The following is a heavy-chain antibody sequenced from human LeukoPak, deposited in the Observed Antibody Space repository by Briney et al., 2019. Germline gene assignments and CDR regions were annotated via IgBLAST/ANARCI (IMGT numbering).Heavy chain of an antibody. Sequence: GGSLRLSCAASGFTFSTYSMHWVRQAPGKGLEWVAVISYDGSNEYYADSVKGRFTISRDNSKNTLYLQMNSLRAEDTAVYYCAKDTYYYDSSGYPGNYWGQGTLVTVSS. CDR2: ISYDGSNE. D-gene: IGHD3-22*01. V-gene: IGHV3-30*04. CDR3: AKDTYYYDSSGYPGNY. J-gene: IGHJ4*02. CDR1: GFTFSTYS.